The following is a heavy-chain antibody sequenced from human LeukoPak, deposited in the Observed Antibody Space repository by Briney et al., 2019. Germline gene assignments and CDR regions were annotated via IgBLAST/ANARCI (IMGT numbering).Heavy chain of an antibody. J-gene: IGHJ4*02. V-gene: IGHV3-23*01. CDR2: VSASGGST. CDR1: AFTFRSYA. Sequence: GGSLRLSCAASAFTFRSYAMIWVRQAPGKGLEWVSTVSASGGSTYYADSVKGRFTISRDNSKNTLYLQMNSLRAEDTAVYYCAKDLGDYWGQGTLVTVSS. CDR3: AKDLGDY.